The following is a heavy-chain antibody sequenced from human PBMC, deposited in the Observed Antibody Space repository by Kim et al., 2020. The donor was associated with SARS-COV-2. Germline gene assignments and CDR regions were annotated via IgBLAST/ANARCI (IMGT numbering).Heavy chain of an antibody. Sequence: SVKVSCKASGGTFSSYAISWVRQAPGQGLEWMGGIIPIFGTANYAQKFQGRVTITADESTSTAYMELSSLRSEDTAVYYCARDGIAVAGTPGLDYWGQGTLGTVSS. D-gene: IGHD6-19*01. CDR2: IIPIFGTA. V-gene: IGHV1-69*13. CDR1: GGTFSSYA. CDR3: ARDGIAVAGTPGLDY. J-gene: IGHJ4*02.